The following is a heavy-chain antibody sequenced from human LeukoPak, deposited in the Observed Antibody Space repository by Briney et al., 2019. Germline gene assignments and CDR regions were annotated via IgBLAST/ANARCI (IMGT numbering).Heavy chain of an antibody. CDR3: AGELTKGGYFDY. D-gene: IGHD1-1*01. CDR1: GYTFTSYC. J-gene: IGHJ4*02. Sequence: ASVKVSCKASGYTFTSYCMHWVRQAPGQGLEWMGIINPSGGSTSYAQKFQGRVTMTRDTSTSTVYMELSSLRSEDTAVYYCAGELTKGGYFDYWGQGTLVTVSS. CDR2: INPSGGST. V-gene: IGHV1-46*03.